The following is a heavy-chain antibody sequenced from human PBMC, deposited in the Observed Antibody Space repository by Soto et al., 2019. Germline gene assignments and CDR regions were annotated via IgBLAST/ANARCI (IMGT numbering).Heavy chain of an antibody. V-gene: IGHV1-18*01. D-gene: IGHD3-22*01. CDR2: SSAYNGDT. J-gene: IGHJ6*02. CDR1: GYTFTSRG. Sequence: QGQLEQSGAEVKKPGASVKVSCKASGYTFTSRGISWVRQAPGQGLEWMGWSSAYNGDTHYAQKVQGRVNMTTNTSTSTAYMELRSLRSDDTAVYYCATLRKDASVVKPSGYYYGMDVWGQGTTVTVSS. CDR3: ATLRKDASVVKPSGYYYGMDV.